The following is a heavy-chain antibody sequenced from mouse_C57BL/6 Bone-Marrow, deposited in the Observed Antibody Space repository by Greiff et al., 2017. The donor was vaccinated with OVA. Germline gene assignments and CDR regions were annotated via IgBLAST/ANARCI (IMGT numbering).Heavy chain of an antibody. CDR2: INPYNGGT. D-gene: IGHD2-1*01. CDR1: GYTFTDYY. CDR3: ARTPIYYGNYDWFAY. V-gene: IGHV1-19*01. Sequence: EVKLQQSGPVLVKPGASVKMSCKASGYTFTDYYMNWVKQSHGKSLEWIGVINPYNGGTSYNQKFKGKATLTVDKSSSTAYMELNSLTSEDSAVYYCARTPIYYGNYDWFAYWGQGTLVTVSA. J-gene: IGHJ3*01.